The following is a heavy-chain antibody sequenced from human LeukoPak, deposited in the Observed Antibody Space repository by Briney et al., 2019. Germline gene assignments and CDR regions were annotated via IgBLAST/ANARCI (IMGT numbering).Heavy chain of an antibody. Sequence: PGGSLRLSCAASGFTFTSYWMTWVRQAPGKGLEWVATIKEDGSQKYYVDSVKGRFTISRDNGKKSLYLEMSSLRVEDTAIYYCARARIDHWGQGTLVTVSS. J-gene: IGHJ4*02. CDR2: IKEDGSQK. D-gene: IGHD1-14*01. V-gene: IGHV3-7*04. CDR3: ARARIDH. CDR1: GFTFTSYW.